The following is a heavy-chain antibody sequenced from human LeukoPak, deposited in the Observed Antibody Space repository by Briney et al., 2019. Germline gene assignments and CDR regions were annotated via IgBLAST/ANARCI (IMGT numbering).Heavy chain of an antibody. CDR2: ISAYNGNT. CDR3: ARLYSSSWYRDNWFDP. J-gene: IGHJ5*02. V-gene: IGHV1-18*01. D-gene: IGHD6-13*01. CDR1: GYTFTSYG. Sequence: ASVKVSCKASGYTFTSYGISWVRQAPGQGLEWMGWISAYNGNTNYAQKLQGRVTVTTDTSTSTAYMELRSLRSDDTAVYYCARLYSSSWYRDNWFDPWGQGTLVTVSS.